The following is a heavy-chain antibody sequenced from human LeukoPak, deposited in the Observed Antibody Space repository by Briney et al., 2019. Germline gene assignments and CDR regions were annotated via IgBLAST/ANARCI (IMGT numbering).Heavy chain of an antibody. CDR2: IHYSGST. V-gene: IGHV4-30-4*01. Sequence: SETLSLTCIVSGGSISSGDHYWSWIRQPPGKGLEWIGHIHYSGSTYYNPSLKSRLTISVDTSKNQFSLNLRSVTAADTAVYYCARVPAYYYDSSGYYNDSFDIWGQGTMVTVSS. D-gene: IGHD3-22*01. J-gene: IGHJ3*02. CDR3: ARVPAYYYDSSGYYNDSFDI. CDR1: GGSISSGDHY.